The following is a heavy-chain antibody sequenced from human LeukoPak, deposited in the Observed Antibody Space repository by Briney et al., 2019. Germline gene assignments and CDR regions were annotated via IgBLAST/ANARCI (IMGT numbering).Heavy chain of an antibody. D-gene: IGHD1-26*01. Sequence: GASVKVSCKASGYTFTGYYMHWVRQAPGQGLEWKGRINPNSGGTNYAQKFQGRVTMTRDTSISTAYMELSRLRSDDTAVYYCARDQGRLAGAPGGYWGQGTLVTVSS. CDR1: GYTFTGYY. CDR3: ARDQGRLAGAPGGY. J-gene: IGHJ4*02. V-gene: IGHV1-2*06. CDR2: INPNSGGT.